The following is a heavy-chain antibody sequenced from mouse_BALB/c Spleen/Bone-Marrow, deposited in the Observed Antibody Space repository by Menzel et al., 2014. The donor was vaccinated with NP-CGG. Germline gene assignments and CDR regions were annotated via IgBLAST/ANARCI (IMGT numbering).Heavy chain of an antibody. D-gene: IGHD1-1*01. CDR1: GYTFSSYW. Sequence: ESGAELMKPGASVKISCKATGYTFSSYWIEWVKQRPGHGLEWIVFILLFSGSTNYNEKFKGKATFTADTSSNTAYMQLSSLTSEDSAVYYCAREDIATVVEMDYWGQGTSVTVSS. CDR2: ILLFSGST. V-gene: IGHV1-9*01. CDR3: AREDIATVVEMDY. J-gene: IGHJ4*01.